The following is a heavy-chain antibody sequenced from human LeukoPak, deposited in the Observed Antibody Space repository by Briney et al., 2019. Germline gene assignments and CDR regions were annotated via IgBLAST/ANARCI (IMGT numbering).Heavy chain of an antibody. CDR2: IRYDGSNK. D-gene: IGHD4-23*01. Sequence: GGSLRLSCAASGFTFSSYGMHWVRQAPGKGLEWVAFIRYDGSNKYYADSVKGRFTISRDNSKNTLYLQMNSLRAEDTAVYYCAKARTTVACFDYWGQGTLVTVSS. CDR1: GFTFSSYG. CDR3: AKARTTVACFDY. V-gene: IGHV3-30*02. J-gene: IGHJ4*02.